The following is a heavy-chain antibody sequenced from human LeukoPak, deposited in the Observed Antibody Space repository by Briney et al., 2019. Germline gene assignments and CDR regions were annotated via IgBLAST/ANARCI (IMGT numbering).Heavy chain of an antibody. CDR1: GFTVSGLC. D-gene: IGHD3-16*01. V-gene: IGHV3-66*01. CDR3: AKEGLMGDYHYFDY. Sequence: GGSLRLSCAASGFTVSGLCMSWVRQAPGKGLEWVAFLYTGDNTYYADSVKDRFTISRDNSKNTLYLQMNSLRPEDTAVYYCAKEGLMGDYHYFDYWGQGLLVTVSS. J-gene: IGHJ4*02. CDR2: LYTGDNT.